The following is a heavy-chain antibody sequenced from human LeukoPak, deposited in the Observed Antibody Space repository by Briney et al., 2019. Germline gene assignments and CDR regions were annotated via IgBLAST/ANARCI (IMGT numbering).Heavy chain of an antibody. V-gene: IGHV1-69*05. J-gene: IGHJ4*02. CDR3: ARGGEANYYDTSGYYLYYY. CDR1: GGTFSSYA. Sequence: SVKVSCKASGGTFSSYAINWVRQAPGQGLEWMGGIIPIFGTTNYAQKFQGRVTITTDESTSTAYMELSSLRSEDTAVYYCARGGEANYYDTSGYYLYYYWGQGTLVTVSS. D-gene: IGHD3-22*01. CDR2: IIPIFGTT.